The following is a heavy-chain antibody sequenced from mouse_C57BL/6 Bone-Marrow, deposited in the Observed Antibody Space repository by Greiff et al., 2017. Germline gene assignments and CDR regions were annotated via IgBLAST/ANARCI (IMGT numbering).Heavy chain of an antibody. Sequence: VQLQQPGAELVKPGASVKLSCKASGYTFTSYWMQWVKQRPGQGLEWIGEIAPSDSYTNYNQKVKGKATLTVDTSSSTAYMQLSSLTSEDSAVYYCAREDWDGDFDVWGTGTTVTVSS. CDR1: GYTFTSYW. D-gene: IGHD4-1*01. J-gene: IGHJ1*03. CDR3: AREDWDGDFDV. V-gene: IGHV1-50*01. CDR2: IAPSDSYT.